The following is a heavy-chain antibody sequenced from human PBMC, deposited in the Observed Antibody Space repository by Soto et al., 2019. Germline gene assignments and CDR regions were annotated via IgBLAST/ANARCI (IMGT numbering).Heavy chain of an antibody. CDR1: GGSIRSGDYS. J-gene: IGHJ4*02. V-gene: IGHV4-30-2*01. CDR2: IYHSGAI. D-gene: IGHD2-21*01. CDR3: ARGRAGVIDY. Sequence: SETLSLTCAVSGGSIRSGDYSWSWIRQPPGKGLDWIGYIYHSGAIYTNPSLKSRVTISVDTSKNQFSLRLSSVTAADTAVYYCARGRAGVIDYWGQGTLVTVSS.